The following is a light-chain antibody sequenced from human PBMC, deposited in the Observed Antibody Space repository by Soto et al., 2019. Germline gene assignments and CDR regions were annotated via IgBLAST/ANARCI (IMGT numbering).Light chain of an antibody. CDR3: QQYDNWPPRT. CDR1: QSVSTN. J-gene: IGKJ3*01. V-gene: IGKV3-15*01. CDR2: SAS. Sequence: EIMMTQSPATLSVSPGERATLSCRASQSVSTNLAWYQQKPGQAPRLLIYSASTRATGIPARFSGSGSGTEFTLTISSLQSEDFALYYCQQYDNWPPRTFGPGTKVDVK.